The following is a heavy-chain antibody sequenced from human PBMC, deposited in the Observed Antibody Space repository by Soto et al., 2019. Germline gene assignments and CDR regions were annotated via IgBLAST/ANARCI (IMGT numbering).Heavy chain of an antibody. CDR1: GGSISSGDYY. V-gene: IGHV4-30-4*01. Sequence: SETLSLTCTVSGGSISSGDYYWSWIRQPPGKGLEYIGYIYYGGSTYNPSLKSRVTISADRTNNQLFLRLTSVTAADTAIYYCARDHDYVWGSHRNRLGLWGQGTPVTVSS. CDR2: IYYGGST. J-gene: IGHJ5*02. CDR3: ARDHDYVWGSHRNRLGL. D-gene: IGHD3-16*01.